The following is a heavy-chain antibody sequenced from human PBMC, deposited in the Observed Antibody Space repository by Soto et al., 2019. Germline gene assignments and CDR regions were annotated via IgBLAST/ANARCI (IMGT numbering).Heavy chain of an antibody. CDR2: ISYDGSNK. D-gene: IGHD3-3*01. Sequence: PGGSLRLSCAASGFTFSSYAMHWVRQAPGKGLEWVAVISYDGSNKYYADSVKGRFTISRDNSKNTLYLQMNSLRAEDTAVYYCARDKDFWSGYYYYYGMDVWGQGTTVTVSS. CDR3: ARDKDFWSGYYYYYGMDV. J-gene: IGHJ6*02. V-gene: IGHV3-30-3*01. CDR1: GFTFSSYA.